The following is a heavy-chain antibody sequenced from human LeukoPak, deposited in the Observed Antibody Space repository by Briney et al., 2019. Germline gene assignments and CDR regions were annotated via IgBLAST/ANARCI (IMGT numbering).Heavy chain of an antibody. CDR1: GYTFTSYG. Sequence: ASVKVSCKASGYTFTSYGISWVRQAPGQGLEWMGWISAYNGNTNYAQKPQGRVTMTTDTSTSTAYMELRSLRSDDTAVYYCAREGQGDYYDSSGGEGYDYWGQGTLVTVSS. V-gene: IGHV1-18*01. CDR3: AREGQGDYYDSSGGEGYDY. J-gene: IGHJ4*02. D-gene: IGHD3-22*01. CDR2: ISAYNGNT.